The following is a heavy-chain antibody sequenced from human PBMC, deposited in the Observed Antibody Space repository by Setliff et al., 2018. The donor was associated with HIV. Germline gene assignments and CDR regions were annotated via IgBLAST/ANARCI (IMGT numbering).Heavy chain of an antibody. CDR2: ISYDGSRT. Sequence: GGSLRLSCAASGFSLSGYAMHWVRQAPDKGPEWVSIISYDGSRTYYAESVKGQFTISRDNSKNTLYLQMRSLRPDDTAVYYCARDVSPIVVVTAPDYWGQGTLVTVSS. V-gene: IGHV3-30*04. CDR1: GFSLSGYA. J-gene: IGHJ4*02. D-gene: IGHD2-21*02. CDR3: ARDVSPIVVVTAPDY.